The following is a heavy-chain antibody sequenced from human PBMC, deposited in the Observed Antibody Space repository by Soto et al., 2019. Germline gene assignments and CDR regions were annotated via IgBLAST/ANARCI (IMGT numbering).Heavy chain of an antibody. CDR1: GFTLSGYA. CDR3: ARRARPDFYYMDV. V-gene: IGHV3-64*01. Sequence: GGSLRLSCAASGFTLSGYAMDWVRQAPGKGLEYVSGISTNGVGTYYANSVQGRFTISRDNSKNTVYLQMGSLRPEDMAVYYCARRARPDFYYMDVWGKGTTVTVSS. CDR2: ISTNGVGT. J-gene: IGHJ6*03. D-gene: IGHD6-6*01.